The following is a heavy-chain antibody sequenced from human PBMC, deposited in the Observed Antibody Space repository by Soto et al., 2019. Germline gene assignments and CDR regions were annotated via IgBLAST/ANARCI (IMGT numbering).Heavy chain of an antibody. J-gene: IGHJ4*02. CDR1: GFTFSSYE. CDR2: ISSSGSTI. D-gene: IGHD6-13*01. Sequence: EVQLVESGGGLVQPGGSLRLSCAASGFTFSSYEMNWVRQAPGKGLEWVSYISSSGSTIYYADSVKGRFTISRDNAKNSLYLQMNSLRAEDTAVYYCASDVPYSSSWLRGFGWGLGTLDYWGQGTLVTVSS. V-gene: IGHV3-48*03. CDR3: ASDVPYSSSWLRGFGWGLGTLDY.